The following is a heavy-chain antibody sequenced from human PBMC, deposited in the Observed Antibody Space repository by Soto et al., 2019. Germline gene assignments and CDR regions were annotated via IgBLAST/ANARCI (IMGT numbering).Heavy chain of an antibody. CDR2: IYDNGGA. CDR1: DDSISSGGYY. CDR3: ARVKGGTTRRAFDS. J-gene: IGHJ4*02. Sequence: QVQLQESGPGLVKPSQTLSLTCTVSDDSISSGGYYWSWIRQHPGKGLEWIGYIYDNGGAYYSPSLKGRVVISVDRSENQFSLRLSSVTAADTAVYYCARVKGGTTRRAFDSWGQGTLVTVSS. D-gene: IGHD1-7*01. V-gene: IGHV4-31*03.